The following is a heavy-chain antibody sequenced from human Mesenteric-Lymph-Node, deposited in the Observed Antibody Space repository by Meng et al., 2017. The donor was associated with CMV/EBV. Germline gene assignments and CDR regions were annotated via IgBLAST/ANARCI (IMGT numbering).Heavy chain of an antibody. CDR1: GCSISSRNW. Sequence: LTCSVSGCSISSRNWWSWVRQPPGKGLEWIGEIYHSGSTNYNPSLKSRVTISVDKSKNQFSLKLSSVTAADTAVYYCASLEAAAQIDYWGQGTLVTVSS. CDR3: ASLEAAAQIDY. J-gene: IGHJ4*02. V-gene: IGHV4-4*02. D-gene: IGHD6-13*01. CDR2: IYHSGST.